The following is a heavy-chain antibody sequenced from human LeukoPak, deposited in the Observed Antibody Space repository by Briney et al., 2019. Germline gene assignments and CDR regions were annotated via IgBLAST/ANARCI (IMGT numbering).Heavy chain of an antibody. D-gene: IGHD1-1*01. CDR2: IYYSGST. J-gene: IGHJ6*02. CDR3: ARDATVAYYYYGMDV. Sequence: SETLSLTCTVSGGSISSGGYYWSWIRQHPGKGLEWIGYIYYSGSTYYNPSLKSRVTISVDTSKNQFSLKLSSVTAADTAVYYCARDATVAYYYYGMDVGGQGTTVTVSS. CDR1: GGSISSGGYY. V-gene: IGHV4-31*03.